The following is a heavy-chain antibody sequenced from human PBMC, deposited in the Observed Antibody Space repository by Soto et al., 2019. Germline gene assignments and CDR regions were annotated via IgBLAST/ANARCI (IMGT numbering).Heavy chain of an antibody. CDR2: ISVYNGNT. CDR1: GYTFTSSG. Sequence: ASVKVSCKASGYTFTSSGISWVREAPGQGLEWMGWISVYNGNTNYAQNFQGRVSMTTDTSTSTVYMELRNLRSDDTAVYYCARGVVVPAATGKTWFDPWGQGTLVTVSS. D-gene: IGHD2-2*01. CDR3: ARGVVVPAATGKTWFDP. J-gene: IGHJ5*02. V-gene: IGHV1-18*01.